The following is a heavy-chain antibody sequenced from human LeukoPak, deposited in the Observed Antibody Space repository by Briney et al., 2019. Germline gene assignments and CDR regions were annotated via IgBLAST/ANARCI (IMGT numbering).Heavy chain of an antibody. CDR2: IYYSGST. Sequence: SETLSLTCTVSGGSISSYYWSWIRQPPGKGLEWIGYIYYSGSTNYNPSLKSRVTISVDTSKNQFSLKLSSVTAADTAVYYCARDRVTGYSSSWSRGNWYYYGMDVWGQETTVTVSS. J-gene: IGHJ6*02. CDR3: ARDRVTGYSSSWSRGNWYYYGMDV. CDR1: GGSISSYY. V-gene: IGHV4-59*01. D-gene: IGHD6-13*01.